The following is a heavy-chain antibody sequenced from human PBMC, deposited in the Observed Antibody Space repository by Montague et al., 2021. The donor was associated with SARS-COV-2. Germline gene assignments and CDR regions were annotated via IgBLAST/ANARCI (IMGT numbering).Heavy chain of an antibody. Sequence: PALVKPTQTLTLTCTFSGFSLSTSGMCVSWIRQPPGKALEWLALIDWDDDKYYCTSLKTRLTISKDTSKNQVVLTMTNMDPVDTATYYCARIPYDILTGYYSGFDYWGQGTLVTVSS. D-gene: IGHD3-9*01. V-gene: IGHV2-70*01. CDR1: GFSLSTSGMC. CDR3: ARIPYDILTGYYSGFDY. CDR2: IDWDDDK. J-gene: IGHJ4*02.